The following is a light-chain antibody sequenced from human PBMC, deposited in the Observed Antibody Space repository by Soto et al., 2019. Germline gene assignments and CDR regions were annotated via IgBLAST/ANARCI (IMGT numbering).Light chain of an antibody. CDR2: EVS. J-gene: IGLJ1*01. Sequence: QSALTQPASVSGSPGQSITISCTGTSSDVGGYDYVSWYQHHPGKAPKVMIYEVSNRPSGVSNRFPGSKSGNTASLTISGLQAEDEADYYCTSYTSTTTRVFGTGTRSPS. V-gene: IGLV2-14*01. CDR3: TSYTSTTTRV. CDR1: SSDVGGYDY.